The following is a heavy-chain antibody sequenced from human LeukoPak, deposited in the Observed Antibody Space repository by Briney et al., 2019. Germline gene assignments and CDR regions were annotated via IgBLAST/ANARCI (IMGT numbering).Heavy chain of an antibody. CDR3: ATRSEAVADPNDAVDI. Sequence: ASVKVSCKVSGYTLTELSMHWVRQAPGKGLEWMGGFDPEDGETIYAQKFQGRVTMTEDTSTDTAYMELSSLRSEDTAVYYCATRSEAVADPNDAVDIWGQGTMVTVSS. J-gene: IGHJ3*02. V-gene: IGHV1-24*01. CDR1: GYTLTELS. D-gene: IGHD6-19*01. CDR2: FDPEDGET.